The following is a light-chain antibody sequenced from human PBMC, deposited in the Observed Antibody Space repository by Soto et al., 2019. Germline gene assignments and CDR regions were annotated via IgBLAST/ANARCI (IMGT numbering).Light chain of an antibody. V-gene: IGLV2-8*01. CDR3: SSDAGSNSFL. CDR2: EVS. CDR1: SSDVGNYNY. Sequence: QSALTQPPSASGSPGQSVTISCTGTSSDVGNYNYVSWYQQHPGKAPKLMIYEVSKRPSGVPDRFSGSKSGNTASLTVSGLQDEDADDYYCSSDAGSNSFLFGGGTQLTVL. J-gene: IGLJ3*02.